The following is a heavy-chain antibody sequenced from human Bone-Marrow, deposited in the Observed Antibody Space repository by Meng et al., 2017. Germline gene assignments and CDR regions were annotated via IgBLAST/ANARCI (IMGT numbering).Heavy chain of an antibody. CDR1: GYTFTTYG. Sequence: ASVKVSCKASGYTFTTYGISWVRQAPGQGLEWMGWISTYNGYTNYAQKLQGRLTMTTDTSTTTAYMELRSLRSDDTAVYYCARDEDISAAGKLFGDYWGQGTLVTVSS. D-gene: IGHD6-25*01. CDR2: ISTYNGYT. J-gene: IGHJ4*02. V-gene: IGHV1-18*01. CDR3: ARDEDISAAGKLFGDY.